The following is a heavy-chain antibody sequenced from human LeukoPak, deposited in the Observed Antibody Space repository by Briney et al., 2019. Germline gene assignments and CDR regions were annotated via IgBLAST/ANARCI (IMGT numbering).Heavy chain of an antibody. Sequence: SETLSLTCTVSGGSISSYYWSWIRQSAGKGLEWIGRIYTTGSTYYNPSLRSRVTMSVDTSKNQFSLKVSSVTAADTAVYYCASDSSGWYGYFQHWGQGTVVTVSS. V-gene: IGHV4-4*07. J-gene: IGHJ1*01. D-gene: IGHD6-19*01. CDR1: GGSISSYY. CDR3: ASDSSGWYGYFQH. CDR2: IYTTGST.